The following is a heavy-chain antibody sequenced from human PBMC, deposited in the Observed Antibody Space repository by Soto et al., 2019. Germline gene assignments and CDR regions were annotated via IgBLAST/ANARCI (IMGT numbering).Heavy chain of an antibody. CDR3: ARDPSPYTSGWYGIDF. V-gene: IGHV3-30-3*01. CDR2: MSYDGTNT. Sequence: QVQLVESGGGVVQPGASLRLSCTASGFMFSAYAMLWVRQAPCKGLEWVAAMSYDGTNTYYADSLKGRFTISRDNSKNTLFLQMSSLTADDSAVYYCARDPSPYTSGWYGIDFWGLGTLVTVSS. J-gene: IGHJ4*01. D-gene: IGHD6-19*01. CDR1: GFMFSAYA.